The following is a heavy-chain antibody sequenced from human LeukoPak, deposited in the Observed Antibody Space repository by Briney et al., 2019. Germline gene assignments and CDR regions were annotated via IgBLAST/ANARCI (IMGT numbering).Heavy chain of an antibody. D-gene: IGHD3-3*01. CDR1: GFTFSSYA. Sequence: GGSLRLSCAASGFTFSSYAMSWVRQAPGKGLEWVSAISGSGGSTYYADSVKGRFTISRDNSKNTLYLQMNSLRAEDTAVYYCATYRTTYYDFWSGYYTGGYFDYWGQGTLVTVSS. CDR2: ISGSGGST. J-gene: IGHJ4*02. V-gene: IGHV3-23*01. CDR3: ATYRTTYYDFWSGYYTGGYFDY.